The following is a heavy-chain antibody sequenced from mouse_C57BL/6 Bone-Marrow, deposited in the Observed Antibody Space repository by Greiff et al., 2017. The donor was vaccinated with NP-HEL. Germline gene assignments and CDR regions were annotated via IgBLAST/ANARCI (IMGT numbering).Heavy chain of an antibody. V-gene: IGHV1-82*01. CDR2: IYPGDGDT. J-gene: IGHJ4*01. Sequence: VQLQQSGPELVKPGASVKISCKASGYAFSSSWMNWVKQRPGKGLEWIGRIYPGDGDTTYNGKFTGKATLTADKSSSTAYMQLSSLTSEDSAVYFCARENWASDYWGQGTSVTVSS. CDR1: GYAFSSSW. CDR3: ARENWASDY. D-gene: IGHD4-1*01.